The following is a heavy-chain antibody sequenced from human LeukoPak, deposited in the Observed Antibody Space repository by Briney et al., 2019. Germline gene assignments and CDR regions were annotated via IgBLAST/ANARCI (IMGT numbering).Heavy chain of an antibody. D-gene: IGHD3-10*01. CDR3: AKDSGPGGFDY. CDR2: ISSSSSYI. CDR1: GFTLSTYA. Sequence: PGGSLRLSCAASGFTLSTYAMNWVRQAPGKGLEWVSSISSSSSYIYYADSVKGRFTISRDNAKNSLFLQMNSLRAEDTAVYYCAKDSGPGGFDYWGQGTLVTVSS. V-gene: IGHV3-21*01. J-gene: IGHJ4*02.